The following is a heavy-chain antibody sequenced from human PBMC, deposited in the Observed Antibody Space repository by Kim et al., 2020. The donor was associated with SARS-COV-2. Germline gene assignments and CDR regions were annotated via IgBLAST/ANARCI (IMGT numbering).Heavy chain of an antibody. Sequence: YHPSLKSRVTISVATSKNQFSLKLSSVTAADTAVYYCARERGSSSWVDYWGQGTLVTVSS. J-gene: IGHJ4*02. CDR3: ARERGSSSWVDY. V-gene: IGHV4-39*02. D-gene: IGHD6-13*01.